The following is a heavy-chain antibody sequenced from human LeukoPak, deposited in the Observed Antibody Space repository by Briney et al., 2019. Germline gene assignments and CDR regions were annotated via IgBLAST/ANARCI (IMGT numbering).Heavy chain of an antibody. J-gene: IGHJ4*02. D-gene: IGHD3-22*01. CDR1: GGSISSYY. V-gene: IGHV4-59*01. Sequence: TSETLSLTCTVSGGSISSYYWSWIRQPPGKGLEWIGYIYYSGSTNYNPSLKSRVTISVDTSKNQFSLKLSSVTAADTAVYYCARDDSSGYPGYFDYWGQETLVTVSS. CDR2: IYYSGST. CDR3: ARDDSSGYPGYFDY.